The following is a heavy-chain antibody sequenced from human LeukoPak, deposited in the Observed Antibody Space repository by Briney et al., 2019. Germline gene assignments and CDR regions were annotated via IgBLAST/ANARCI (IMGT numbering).Heavy chain of an antibody. D-gene: IGHD1-26*01. CDR1: GGTFSSYA. V-gene: IGHV1-18*01. CDR3: ARVLVGAQVAFDY. Sequence: ASVKVSCKASGGTFSSYAISWVRQAPGQGLEWMGWISAYNGNTNYAQKLQGRVTMTTDTSTSTAYMELRSLRSDDTAVYYCARVLVGAQVAFDYWGQGTLVTVSS. J-gene: IGHJ4*02. CDR2: ISAYNGNT.